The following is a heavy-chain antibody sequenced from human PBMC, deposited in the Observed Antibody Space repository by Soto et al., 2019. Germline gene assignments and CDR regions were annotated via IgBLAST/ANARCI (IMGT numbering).Heavy chain of an antibody. CDR3: ARGISAAAGSGRYYYYYYMDV. J-gene: IGHJ6*03. CDR1: GYTFTSYD. V-gene: IGHV1-8*01. D-gene: IGHD6-13*01. CDR2: MNPNSGNT. Sequence: QVQLVQSGAEVKKPGASVKVSCKASGYTFTSYDINWVRQATGQGLEWMGWMNPNSGNTGYAQKFQGRVTMTRNTSISTAYMELSSLRSEDTAVYYCARGISAAAGSGRYYYYYYMDVWGKGTTVTVSS.